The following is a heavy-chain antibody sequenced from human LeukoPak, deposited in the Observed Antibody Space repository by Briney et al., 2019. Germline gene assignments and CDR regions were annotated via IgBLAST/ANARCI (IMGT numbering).Heavy chain of an antibody. J-gene: IGHJ4*02. CDR3: GAHYYDSSGYYYVVDN. V-gene: IGHV3-73*01. CDR2: IRSKANSYAT. D-gene: IGHD3-22*01. Sequence: GGCLRLSCAASGFTFSGSAMHWVRQASGKGLEWVGRIRSKANSYATAYAASVKGRFTISRDDSKNTAYLQMNSLKTEDTAVYYCGAHYYDSSGYYYVVDNWGQGTLVTVSS. CDR1: GFTFSGSA.